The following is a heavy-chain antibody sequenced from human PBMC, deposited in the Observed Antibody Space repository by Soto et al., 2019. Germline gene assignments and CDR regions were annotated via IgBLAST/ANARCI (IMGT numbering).Heavy chain of an antibody. Sequence: QVQLVQSGAEVKKPGASVKVSCKASGYTFTSYGISWVRQAPGQGLEWMGWISAYNGNTNYAQKLQGRVTMTTDTXTXXAYMELRSLRSDDTAVHYCPRDPPHIQAGGGWLDPWGQGTLVTVSS. D-gene: IGHD6-19*01. J-gene: IGHJ5*02. CDR1: GYTFTSYG. CDR2: ISAYNGNT. V-gene: IGHV1-18*01. CDR3: PRDPPHIQAGGGWLDP.